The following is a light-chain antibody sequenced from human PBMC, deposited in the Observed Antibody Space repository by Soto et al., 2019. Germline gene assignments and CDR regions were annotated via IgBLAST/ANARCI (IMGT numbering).Light chain of an antibody. Sequence: DIQMTQSPSTLSGSVGDRVTITCRASQTISSWLAWDQQKPGKAPTLLIYKASTLKSGVPSRFSGSGSGTEFTLTISSLQPDDFATYYCQHYNSYSEAFGQGTKVDIK. CDR2: KAS. V-gene: IGKV1-5*03. CDR3: QHYNSYSEA. J-gene: IGKJ1*01. CDR1: QTISSW.